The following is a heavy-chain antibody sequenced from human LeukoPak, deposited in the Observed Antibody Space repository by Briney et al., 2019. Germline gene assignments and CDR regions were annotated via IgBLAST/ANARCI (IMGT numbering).Heavy chain of an antibody. CDR1: GFTFSNAW. Sequence: GGSLRLSCAASGFTFSNAWMSWVRQAPGKGLEWVSAISGSGGSTYYADSVKGRFTISRDNSKNTLYLQMNSLRAEDTAVYYCAKDIGRIAAAGTVYWGQGTLVTVSS. D-gene: IGHD6-13*01. V-gene: IGHV3-23*01. CDR3: AKDIGRIAAAGTVY. J-gene: IGHJ4*02. CDR2: ISGSGGST.